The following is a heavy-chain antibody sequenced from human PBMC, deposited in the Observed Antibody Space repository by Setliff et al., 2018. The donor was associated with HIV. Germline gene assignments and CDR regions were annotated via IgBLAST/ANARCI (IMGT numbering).Heavy chain of an antibody. J-gene: IGHJ5*02. CDR3: ARVIPAGVPANWFDP. CDR1: GGSITGSPYF. V-gene: IGHV4-39*02. Sequence: PSETLSLTCTVSGGSITGSPYFWGWIRRPPLKGLEWIARIHYTGRTYYNPSLKSRVSTSVDPSKNHLSLKLTSVTAADTAVYYCARVIPAGVPANWFDPWGHGTLVTVSS. CDR2: IHYTGRT. D-gene: IGHD2-2*01.